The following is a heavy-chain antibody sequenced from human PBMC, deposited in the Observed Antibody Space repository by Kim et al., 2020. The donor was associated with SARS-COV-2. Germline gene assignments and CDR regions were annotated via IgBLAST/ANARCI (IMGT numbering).Heavy chain of an antibody. V-gene: IGHV5-51*01. Sequence: GESLKISCKGSEYSFTSYWIGWVRQMPGKGLEWMGIIYPGDSDIRYSPSFQGQFTISADKSVSTAYLQWSSLKASDTAMYYCARLRGWTYPGAFDIWGQGTMVTVSS. CDR3: ARLRGWTYPGAFDI. CDR1: EYSFTSYW. D-gene: IGHD6-19*01. J-gene: IGHJ3*02. CDR2: IYPGDSDI.